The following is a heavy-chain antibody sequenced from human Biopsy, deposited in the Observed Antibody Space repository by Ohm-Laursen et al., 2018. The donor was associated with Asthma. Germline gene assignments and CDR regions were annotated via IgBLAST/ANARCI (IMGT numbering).Heavy chain of an antibody. CDR2: VIPIYGTT. CDR1: GDILSSFC. Sequence: SSVSASCKVHGDILSSFCIKWVRKAPGQGLEWLGGVIPIYGTTQTSQKFQGKVTITADESTSTAYMELTRRRKEDTAVYYCARGGYYGDRRHHNGLDVWGQGTTVTVSS. D-gene: IGHD4-17*01. CDR3: ARGGYYGDRRHHNGLDV. J-gene: IGHJ6*02. V-gene: IGHV1-69*01.